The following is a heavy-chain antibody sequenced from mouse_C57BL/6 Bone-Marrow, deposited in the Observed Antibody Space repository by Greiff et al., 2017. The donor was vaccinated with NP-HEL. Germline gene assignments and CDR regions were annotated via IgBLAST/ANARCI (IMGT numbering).Heavy chain of an antibody. CDR3: ASGTGFDY. D-gene: IGHD4-1*01. CDR2: ISDGGSYT. CDR1: GFTFSSYA. J-gene: IGHJ2*01. Sequence: EVQVVESGGGLVKPGGSLKLSCAASGFTFSSYAMSWVRQTPDKRLAWVATISDGGSYTYYPDNVKGRFTISRDNAKNNLYLQMSHLKSEDTAMYYCASGTGFDYWGQGTTLTVSS. V-gene: IGHV5-4*01.